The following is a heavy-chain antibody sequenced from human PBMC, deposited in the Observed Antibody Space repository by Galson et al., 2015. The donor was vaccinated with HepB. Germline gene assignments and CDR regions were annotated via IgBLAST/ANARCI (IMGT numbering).Heavy chain of an antibody. CDR3: ARDFGDSSSSSYFDY. J-gene: IGHJ4*02. D-gene: IGHD6-6*01. Sequence: SVKVSCKASGYTFTRYGISWVRQAPGQGLEWMGWISAYNGNTNYAQKLQGRVTMTTDTSTSTAYMELRSLRSDDTAVYYCARDFGDSSSSSYFDYWGQGTLVTVSS. CDR1: GYTFTRYG. CDR2: ISAYNGNT. V-gene: IGHV1-18*04.